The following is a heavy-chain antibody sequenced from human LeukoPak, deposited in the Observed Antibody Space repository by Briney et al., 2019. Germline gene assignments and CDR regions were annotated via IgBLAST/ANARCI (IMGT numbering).Heavy chain of an antibody. D-gene: IGHD2-2*01. CDR1: GGSISSGSYY. J-gene: IGHJ2*01. V-gene: IGHV4-61*02. CDR3: ARKVVPAAFNWYFDL. Sequence: PSETLSLTCTVSGGSISSGSYYWSWIRQSAGKGLEWIGRIHTSGSTNYNPSLKSRVTISVDTSKNQFSLKLSSVTAADTAVYYCARKVVPAAFNWYFDLWGRGTLVTVSS. CDR2: IHTSGST.